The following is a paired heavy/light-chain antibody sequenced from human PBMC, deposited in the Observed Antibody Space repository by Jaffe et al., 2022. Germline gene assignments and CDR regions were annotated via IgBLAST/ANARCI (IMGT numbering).Heavy chain of an antibody. J-gene: IGHJ3*02. CDR1: GFSFSSYD. CDR2: IQYDGSSK. CDR3: ARDSTRGAFDI. Sequence: QVQLVESGGGVVQPGGSLRLSCAASGFSFSSYDMHWVRQAPGKGLEWVAFIQYDGSSKYFADSVKGRFTISRDNSKNTLYLQMNSLRAEDTAVYSCARDSTRGAFDIWGQGTLVTVSS. V-gene: IGHV3-30*02. D-gene: IGHD3-10*01.
Light chain of an antibody. J-gene: IGLJ3*02. CDR2: VKD. V-gene: IGLV3-19*01. Sequence: SSMLTQDPAVSVALGQTVRITCQGDILRSYYAHWYQQKPGQAPILLIYVKDNRPSGIPDRFSGSGSGNTASLTITGAQAEDEADYYCHSRDTDGNHWVFGGGTKLTVL. CDR3: HSRDTDGNHWV. CDR1: ILRSYY.